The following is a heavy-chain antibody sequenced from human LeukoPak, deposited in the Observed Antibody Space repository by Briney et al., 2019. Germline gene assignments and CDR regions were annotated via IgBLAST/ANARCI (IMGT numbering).Heavy chain of an antibody. CDR3: SGGSRFVDY. V-gene: IGHV3-7*04. CDR1: GFTFMTYW. CDR2: IKEDGSEK. D-gene: IGHD3-10*01. J-gene: IGHJ4*02. Sequence: GGSLRLSCAASGFTFMTYWMTWVRQAPGKGLEWVANIKEDGSEKYYVDSVKGRFAISRDNAKNSLYLQMNSLRAEDTAVYYCSGGSRFVDYWGQGTLVTVSS.